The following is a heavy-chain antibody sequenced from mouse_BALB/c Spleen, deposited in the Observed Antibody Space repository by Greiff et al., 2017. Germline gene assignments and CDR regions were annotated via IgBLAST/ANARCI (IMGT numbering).Heavy chain of an antibody. CDR1: GFTFSSYA. Sequence: EVKLEESGGGLVKPGGSLKLSCAASGFTFSSYAMSWVRQTPEKRLEWVATISSGGSTYYPDSVKGRFTISRDNARNILYLQMSSLRSEDTAMYCCARGAQDWLAYWGQGTLVTVSA. CDR3: ARGAQDWLAY. J-gene: IGHJ3*01. D-gene: IGHD3-1*01. CDR2: ISSGGST. V-gene: IGHV5-6-5*01.